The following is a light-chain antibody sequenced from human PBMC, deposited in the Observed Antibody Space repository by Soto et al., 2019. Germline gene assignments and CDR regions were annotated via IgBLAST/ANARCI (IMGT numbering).Light chain of an antibody. CDR1: SSEVGGYNY. CDR3: SSYTSSSTFV. CDR2: DVS. Sequence: QSALTQPASASGSPGQSITISCTGTSSEVGGYNYVSWYQQHPGKAPKLMIYDVSNRPSGVSNRFSGSKSGNTASLTISGLQAEDEADYYCSSYTSSSTFVFGTGTKVTV. J-gene: IGLJ1*01. V-gene: IGLV2-14*01.